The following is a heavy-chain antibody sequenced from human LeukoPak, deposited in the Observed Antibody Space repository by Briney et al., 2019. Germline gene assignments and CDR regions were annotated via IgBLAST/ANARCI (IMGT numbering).Heavy chain of an antibody. CDR2: INGDGSTT. D-gene: IGHD3-22*01. J-gene: IGHJ1*01. V-gene: IGHV3-74*01. Sequence: GGSLRLSCAASGFTFSKYWMHWVRQFPGKGLVWVSLINGDGSTTNYADFVKGRFTISRDNAKTTLSLQVNSLRAEDTAVYYCATGNYYDSRGYYTFGYWGQGTLVTVSS. CDR3: ATGNYYDSRGYYTFGY. CDR1: GFTFSKYW.